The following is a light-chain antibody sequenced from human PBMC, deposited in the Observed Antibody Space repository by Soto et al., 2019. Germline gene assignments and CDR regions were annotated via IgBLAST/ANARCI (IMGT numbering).Light chain of an antibody. Sequence: DIQLTQSPSFLSASVGDSVTMTCRASQGISSYLAWYQQKPGKAPKLLIYAASTLQSGVPSRFSGSGSGTEFTLTISSLQPEDFATYYCQQLNSYPLTFGQGTRLEI. V-gene: IGKV1-9*01. CDR3: QQLNSYPLT. J-gene: IGKJ5*01. CDR2: AAS. CDR1: QGISSY.